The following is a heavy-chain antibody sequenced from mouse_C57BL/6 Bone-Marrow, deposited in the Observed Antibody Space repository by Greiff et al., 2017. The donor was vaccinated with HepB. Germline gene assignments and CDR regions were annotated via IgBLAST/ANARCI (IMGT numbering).Heavy chain of an antibody. V-gene: IGHV5-16*01. CDR2: INYDGSST. CDR1: GFTFSDYY. CDR3: ARDEGFSWFAY. Sequence: EVQLQESEGGLVQPGSSMKLSCTASGFTFSDYYMAWVRQVPEKGLEWVANINYDGSSTYYLDSLKSRFIISRDNAKNILYLQMSSLKSEDTATYYCARDEGFSWFAYWGQGTLVTVSA. J-gene: IGHJ3*01.